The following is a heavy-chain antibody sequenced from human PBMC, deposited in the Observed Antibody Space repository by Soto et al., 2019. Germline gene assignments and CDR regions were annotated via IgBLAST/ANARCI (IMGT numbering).Heavy chain of an antibody. J-gene: IGHJ3*01. V-gene: IGHV3-23*01. D-gene: IGHD1-20*01. CDR1: GFTFNIFA. CDR3: AKDRMDHNSVWDPFDL. CDR2: IGGGDT. Sequence: EVQLLGSGGGLVQPGGSLRLSCAASGFTFNIFAMSWVRQGPGMGLEWVSSIGGGDTHYVDSVKGRFIISRDDSKRMVFLQMNSLRAEDTALYYCAKDRMDHNSVWDPFDLWGQGTVVIVSS.